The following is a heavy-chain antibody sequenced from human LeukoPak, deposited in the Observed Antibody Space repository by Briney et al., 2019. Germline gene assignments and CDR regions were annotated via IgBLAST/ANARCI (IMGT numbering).Heavy chain of an antibody. CDR3: ARGGAATGNFDY. V-gene: IGHV4-38-2*01. CDR2: IYHSGST. J-gene: IGHJ4*02. CDR1: GFSISSGYY. Sequence: SETLSLTCAVSGFSISSGYYWVLVRPPPGKGVGWIGSIYHSGSTYYNPSLKSRVTISVDTSKNQFSLKLSSVTAADTAVYYCARGGAATGNFDYWGQGTLVTVSS. D-gene: IGHD2-15*01.